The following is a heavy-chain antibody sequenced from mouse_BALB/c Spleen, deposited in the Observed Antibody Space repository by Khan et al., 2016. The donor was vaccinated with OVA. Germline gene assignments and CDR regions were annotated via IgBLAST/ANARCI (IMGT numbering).Heavy chain of an antibody. V-gene: IGHV1S81*02. J-gene: IGHJ3*01. CDR3: ASSGYGNPFAY. Sequence: QVQLQQPGAELVKPGASVKISCKASGYTFTSYYMYWVKQRPGQGLEWIGGINPSNGGSHFNEKFKSKATLTVDKSSSTAYMQFSSLTSEDAAVYYCASSGYGNPFAYWSQGTRVTVSA. D-gene: IGHD2-1*01. CDR2: INPSNGGS. CDR1: GYTFTSYY.